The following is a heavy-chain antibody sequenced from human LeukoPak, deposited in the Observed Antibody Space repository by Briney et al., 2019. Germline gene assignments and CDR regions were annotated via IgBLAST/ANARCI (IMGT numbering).Heavy chain of an antibody. Sequence: GGSLRLSCAASGFTFSSYGMHWVRQAPGKGLEWVAVIWYDGSNKYNADSVKGRFTISRDNPKNTLYLQMNSLRAEDTAVYYCAKADSGSYDSFQHWGQGTLVTVSS. CDR3: AKADSGSYDSFQH. J-gene: IGHJ1*01. CDR1: GFTFSSYG. V-gene: IGHV3-33*06. D-gene: IGHD1-26*01. CDR2: IWYDGSNK.